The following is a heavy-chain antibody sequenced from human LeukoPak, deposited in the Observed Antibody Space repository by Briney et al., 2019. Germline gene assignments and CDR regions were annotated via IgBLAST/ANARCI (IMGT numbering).Heavy chain of an antibody. V-gene: IGHV1-18*01. CDR2: ISAYNGNT. Sequence: GASVKVSCKASGYTFTSYGISWVRQAPGQGLEWMGWISAYNGNTNYAQKLQGRVTMTTDTSTSTAYMELRSLGSDDTAVYYCARNFDWLLENNWFDPWGQGTLVTVSS. CDR1: GYTFTSYG. CDR3: ARNFDWLLENNWFDP. D-gene: IGHD3-9*01. J-gene: IGHJ5*02.